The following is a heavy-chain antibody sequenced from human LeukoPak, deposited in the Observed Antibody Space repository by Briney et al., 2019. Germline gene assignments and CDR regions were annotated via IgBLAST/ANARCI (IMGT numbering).Heavy chain of an antibody. CDR3: SIEVGGNFLKLYYYYYMDV. CDR2: TYYRSKWYN. V-gene: IGHV6-1*01. CDR1: GDSVSSNSAA. Sequence: SQTLSLTCAISGDSVSSNSAAWNWIRQSPSRGLEWLGRTYYRSKWYNDYAVSVKSRITINPDTSKNQFSLQLNSVTPEDTAVYYCSIEVGGNFLKLYYYYYMDVWGKGTTVTVSS. D-gene: IGHD4-23*01. J-gene: IGHJ6*03.